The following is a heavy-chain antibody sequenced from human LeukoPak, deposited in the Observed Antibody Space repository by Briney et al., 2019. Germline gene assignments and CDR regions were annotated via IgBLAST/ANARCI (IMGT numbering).Heavy chain of an antibody. V-gene: IGHV4-30-4*01. D-gene: IGHD4-17*01. CDR3: ASHGDPGYFQH. CDR1: GGSISSGDYY. CDR2: IYYSGST. J-gene: IGHJ1*01. Sequence: PSQTLSLTCTVSGGSISSGDYYWSWIRQPPGKGLEWIGYIYYSGSTYYNPSLESRVTISVDTSKNQFSLKLSSVTAADTAVYYCASHGDPGYFQHWGQGTLVTVSS.